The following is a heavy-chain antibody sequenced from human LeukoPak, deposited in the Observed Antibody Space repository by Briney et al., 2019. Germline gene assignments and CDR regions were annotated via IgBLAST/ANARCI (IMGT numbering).Heavy chain of an antibody. V-gene: IGHV3-11*04. D-gene: IGHD3-9*01. Sequence: GGSLRLSCAASGFTFSDYYMSWIRQAPGKGLEWVSYISSSGRTIYYADSVKGRFTISRDNAKNSLYLQMNSLRAEDTAVYYCARKLRYFDWLLSMHPFDYWGQGTLVTVSS. CDR3: ARKLRYFDWLLSMHPFDY. CDR2: ISSSGRTI. J-gene: IGHJ4*02. CDR1: GFTFSDYY.